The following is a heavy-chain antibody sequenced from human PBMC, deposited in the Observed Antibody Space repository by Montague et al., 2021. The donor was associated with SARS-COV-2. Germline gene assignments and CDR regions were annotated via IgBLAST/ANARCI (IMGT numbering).Heavy chain of an antibody. Sequence: SETLSLTCAVSGGSFSGYYWCWIRQPQGTGLEWMGESNHSGSTKYNPSLKSRVSISVDTAKNQFSLKLSSVTVADTAVYYCARGTKRVFTYDYASIGYASDYWGQGTLVTVSS. D-gene: IGHD3-22*01. CDR3: ARGTKRVFTYDYASIGYASDY. V-gene: IGHV4-34*01. J-gene: IGHJ4*02. CDR2: SNHSGST. CDR1: GGSFSGYY.